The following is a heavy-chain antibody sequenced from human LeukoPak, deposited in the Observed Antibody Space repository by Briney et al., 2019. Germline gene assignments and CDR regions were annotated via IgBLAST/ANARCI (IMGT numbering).Heavy chain of an antibody. CDR3: AKDYSIAVAGSLDY. V-gene: IGHV3-23*01. J-gene: IGHJ4*02. CDR1: GFTFNSYA. Sequence: GGSLRLSCAASGFTFNSYAMTWVRQAPGKGLEWVSAISGSGGSTYYADSVKGRFTISRDNSKNTLYLQMNSLRAEDTAVYYCAKDYSIAVAGSLDYWGQGTLVTVSS. CDR2: ISGSGGST. D-gene: IGHD6-19*01.